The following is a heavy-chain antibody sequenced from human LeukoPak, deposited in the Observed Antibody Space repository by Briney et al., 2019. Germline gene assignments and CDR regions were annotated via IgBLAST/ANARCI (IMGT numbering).Heavy chain of an antibody. J-gene: IGHJ5*02. D-gene: IGHD2-21*02. CDR3: VRDKEVVTGIGWFDP. Sequence: GGSLRLSCAASGFTFSNYWMHWVRQAPGKGLVWVSRIDSDGKSTNYADSVKGRFTISRDNAKNTLYLQMNSLRVEGTAVYYCVRDKEVVTGIGWFDPWGRGTLVTVSS. CDR2: IDSDGKST. V-gene: IGHV3-74*01. CDR1: GFTFSNYW.